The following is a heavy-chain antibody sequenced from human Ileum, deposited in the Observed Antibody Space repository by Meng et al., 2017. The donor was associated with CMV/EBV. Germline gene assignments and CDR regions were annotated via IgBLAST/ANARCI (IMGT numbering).Heavy chain of an antibody. V-gene: IGHV3-7*01. D-gene: IGHD1-26*01. Sequence: SCAAAGFTLGDYWMSWVRQAPGKGLEWVADIKQDGSKKYYAASVKGRFTISRDNAKRSLYLQMNSLRVEDTSVYYCASLWEGGYWGQGTLVTVSS. CDR1: GFTLGDYW. CDR3: ASLWEGGY. J-gene: IGHJ4*02. CDR2: IKQDGSKK.